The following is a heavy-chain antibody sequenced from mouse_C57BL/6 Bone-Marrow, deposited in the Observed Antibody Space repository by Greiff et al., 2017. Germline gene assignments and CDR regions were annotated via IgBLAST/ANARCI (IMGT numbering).Heavy chain of an antibody. CDR3: ARLEFDGSSGDWYFDV. CDR1: GFNIKDDY. V-gene: IGHV14-4*01. Sequence: VQLKQSGAELVRPGASVKLSCTASGFNIKDDYMHWVKQRPEQGLEWIGWIDPENGDTEYASKFQGKATITADTSSNTAYLQLSSLTSEDTAVYFCARLEFDGSSGDWYFDVWGTGTTVTVSS. D-gene: IGHD1-1*01. J-gene: IGHJ1*03. CDR2: IDPENGDT.